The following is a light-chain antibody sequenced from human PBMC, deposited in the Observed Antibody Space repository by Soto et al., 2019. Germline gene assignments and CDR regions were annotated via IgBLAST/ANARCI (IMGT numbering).Light chain of an antibody. V-gene: IGLV1-40*01. J-gene: IGLJ1*01. CDR1: SSNIGAGYD. CDR3: QSYDSSLSGYV. CDR2: DNS. Sequence: QSVLTQPPSVSGAPGQRVTISCTGSSSNIGAGYDVHWYQQLPGTAPKLLIYDNSNRPSGVPDRFSGSQSGTSASLAITGLQAEDEADYYCQSYDSSLSGYVFGTGTKVTVL.